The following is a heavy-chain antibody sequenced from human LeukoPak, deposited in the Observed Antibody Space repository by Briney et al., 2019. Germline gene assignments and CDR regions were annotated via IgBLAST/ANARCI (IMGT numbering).Heavy chain of an antibody. Sequence: GGSLRLSCAASGFTFSSYAMSWVRQAPGKGLEWVSAISGSGGSTYYADSVRGRFTISRDNSKNTLYLQMNSLRAEDTAVYYCAKGKGAMVRGVTPSPFDYWGQGTLSPSPQ. CDR2: ISGSGGST. J-gene: IGHJ4*02. D-gene: IGHD3-10*01. CDR1: GFTFSSYA. CDR3: AKGKGAMVRGVTPSPFDY. V-gene: IGHV3-23*01.